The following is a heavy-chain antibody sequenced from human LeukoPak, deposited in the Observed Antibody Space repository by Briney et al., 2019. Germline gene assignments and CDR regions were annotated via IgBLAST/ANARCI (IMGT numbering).Heavy chain of an antibody. CDR2: IYYSGST. Sequence: SETLSLTCTVSLDSTTSNFWSWVRQPPGKGLEWIGSIYYSGSTYYNPSLESRVTISVDTSKYQFSLKLSSVTAADTALYYCARHGAVIGPAYWFDPWGQGTLVTVSS. CDR3: ARHGAVIGPAYWFDP. J-gene: IGHJ5*02. D-gene: IGHD3-22*01. V-gene: IGHV4-39*01. CDR1: LDSTTSNF.